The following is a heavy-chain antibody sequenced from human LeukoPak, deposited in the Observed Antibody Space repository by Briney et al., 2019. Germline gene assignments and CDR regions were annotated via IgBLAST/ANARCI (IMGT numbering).Heavy chain of an antibody. CDR2: ISTYNGNT. V-gene: IGHV1-18*01. D-gene: IGHD6-19*01. Sequence: ASVKVSCKASGYTFTSHGISWVRQAPGQGLEWMGWISTYNGNTNYAQKLQGRVSMTTDTSTSTAYMDLRSLRSDDTAVYYCASGSSGWFDYWGQGTLVTVSS. CDR1: GYTFTSHG. CDR3: ASGSSGWFDY. J-gene: IGHJ4*02.